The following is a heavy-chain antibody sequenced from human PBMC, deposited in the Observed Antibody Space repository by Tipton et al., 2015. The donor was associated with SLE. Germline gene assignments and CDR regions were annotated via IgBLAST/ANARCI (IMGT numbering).Heavy chain of an antibody. D-gene: IGHD6-19*01. V-gene: IGHV4-39*07. CDR2: IYYGGST. CDR1: GGSVSGHY. J-gene: IGHJ4*02. Sequence: TLSLTCTVSGGSVSGHYWSWVRQPPGQGLEWIGSIYYGGSTYYNPSLESRVTISVDTSKNQFSLKVSSVTAADTAVYYCARDLSSSGISDYWGQGTLVTVSS. CDR3: ARDLSSSGISDY.